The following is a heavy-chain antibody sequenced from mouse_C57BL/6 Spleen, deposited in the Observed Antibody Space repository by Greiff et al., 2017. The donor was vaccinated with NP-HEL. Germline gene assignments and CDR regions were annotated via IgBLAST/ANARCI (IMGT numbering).Heavy chain of an antibody. D-gene: IGHD2-5*01. V-gene: IGHV1-69*01. CDR2: IDPSDSYT. CDR1: GYTFTSYW. Sequence: QVQLQQPGAELVMPGASVKLSCKASGYTFTSYWMHWVKQRPGQGLEWIGEIDPSDSYTNYNQKFKGKSTLTVDKSSSTAYMQLSSLTSEDSAVYDCARETYYSNYEYFDVWGTGTTVTVSS. CDR3: ARETYYSNYEYFDV. J-gene: IGHJ1*03.